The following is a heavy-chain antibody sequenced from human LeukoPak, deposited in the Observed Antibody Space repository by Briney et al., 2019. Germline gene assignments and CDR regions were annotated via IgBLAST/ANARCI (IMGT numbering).Heavy chain of an antibody. J-gene: IGHJ2*01. Sequence: SETLSLTCTVSGGSISGNYYWSWIRQPAGKGLEWIGRIYARGNTNYNPSLKSRVTISVDTSKNQFSLKLSSVTAADTAVYYCARGGYSYGYLDLWGRGTLVTVSS. V-gene: IGHV4-4*07. CDR2: IYARGNT. CDR3: ARGGYSYGYLDL. D-gene: IGHD5-18*01. CDR1: GGSISGNYY.